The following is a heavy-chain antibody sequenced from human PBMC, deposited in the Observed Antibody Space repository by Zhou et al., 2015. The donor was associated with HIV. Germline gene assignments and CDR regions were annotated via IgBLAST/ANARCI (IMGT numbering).Heavy chain of an antibody. J-gene: IGHJ4*02. Sequence: QVRLVESGGGVVQPGKSLRLSCAASGFTFSTYHMHWVRQAPGKGLEWVAVIWSDGSSQYYADSVKGRFSIARDNSKNTMYLQMNSLRAEDTATYYCAKDPGPGMVTFGGLIGPYFFDNWGQGTLVTVSS. CDR1: GFTFSTYH. D-gene: IGHD3-16*02. CDR2: IWSDGSSQ. CDR3: AKDPGPGMVTFGGLIGPYFFDN. V-gene: IGHV3-33*06.